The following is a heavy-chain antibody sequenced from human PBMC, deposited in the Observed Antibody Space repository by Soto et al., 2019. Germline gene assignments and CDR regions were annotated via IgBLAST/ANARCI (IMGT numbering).Heavy chain of an antibody. CDR2: INHSGST. V-gene: IGHV4-34*01. CDR1: GGSFSGYY. Sequence: PSETLSLTCAVYGGSFSGYYWSWIRQPPGKGLEWIGEINHSGSTNYNPSLKSRVTISVDTSKNQFSLKLSSVTAADTAVYYCVRGWGIAAGGAYYYYYYGMDVWGQGATVTVSS. D-gene: IGHD6-13*01. J-gene: IGHJ6*02. CDR3: VRGWGIAAGGAYYYYYYGMDV.